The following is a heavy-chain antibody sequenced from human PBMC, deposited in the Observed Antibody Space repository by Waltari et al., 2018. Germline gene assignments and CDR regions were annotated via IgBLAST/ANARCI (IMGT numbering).Heavy chain of an antibody. D-gene: IGHD6-19*01. CDR1: GFTFMTAW. V-gene: IGHV3-15*04. Sequence: EVQLVESGGGLVKPGVSLRLSCATSGFTFMTAWLSWVRHAEGKGREWVGRMGSVTYNGPTEYYAPVRGRFTISRDDSTNTLYLQMNSLKSEDTAVYYGTTDGNLRKSGWAGPCFDYWGQGALVTVSS. CDR2: MGSVTYNGPT. J-gene: IGHJ4*02. CDR3: TTDGNLRKSGWAGPCFDY.